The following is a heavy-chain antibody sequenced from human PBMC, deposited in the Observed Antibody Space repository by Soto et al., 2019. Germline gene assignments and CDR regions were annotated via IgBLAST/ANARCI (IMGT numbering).Heavy chain of an antibody. CDR1: GYTFTGYY. V-gene: IGHV1-2*02. Sequence: SVKVFCKASGYTFTGYYMHWVRQAPGQGLEWMGWINPTSGGTNYAQKFQGRFTMTRDTSISTAYMELSRLRSDDTAVYYCAREHLPRGGYYYDSSGDLWGQGTLVTVSS. CDR2: INPTSGGT. D-gene: IGHD3-22*01. CDR3: AREHLPRGGYYYDSSGDL. J-gene: IGHJ4*02.